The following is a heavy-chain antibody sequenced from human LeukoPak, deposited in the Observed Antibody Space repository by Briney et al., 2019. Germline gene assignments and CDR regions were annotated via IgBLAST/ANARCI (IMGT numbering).Heavy chain of an antibody. CDR3: AREESYGVHAG. Sequence: SETLSLTCTVSGGYISSYYWSWIRPPPGKGLEWIGYIYYSGSTNYNPSLKSRVTISVDTSKNQFSLKLSSVTAADTAVYYCAREESYGVHAGWGQGTLVTVSS. J-gene: IGHJ4*02. CDR2: IYYSGST. V-gene: IGHV4-59*01. CDR1: GGYISSYY. D-gene: IGHD4-17*01.